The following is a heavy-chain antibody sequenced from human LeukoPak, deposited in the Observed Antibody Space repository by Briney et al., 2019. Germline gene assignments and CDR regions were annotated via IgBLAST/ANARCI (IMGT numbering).Heavy chain of an antibody. CDR2: IIPIFGTA. D-gene: IGHD2-2*01. J-gene: IGHJ5*02. V-gene: IGHV1-69*05. CDR1: GGTFSSYA. CDR3: ARGNLPLVVPAALDP. Sequence: SVKVSCKASGGTFSSYAISWVRQAPGQGLEWMGGIIPIFGTANYAQKFQGRVTITTDESASTAYMELSSLRSEDTAVYYCARGNLPLVVPAALDPWGQGTLVTVSS.